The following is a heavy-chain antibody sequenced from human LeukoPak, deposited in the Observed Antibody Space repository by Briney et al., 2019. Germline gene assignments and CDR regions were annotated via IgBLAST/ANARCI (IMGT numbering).Heavy chain of an antibody. Sequence: GGSLRLSCAASGFTLNTYDMQWVRQATGKGLEWVSAISTVGDTYYPDSLKGRFTISRESAKNSLFLQIDSLTDGETGMYYCVREFGGSTFDGFDIWGQGTMVTVSS. CDR2: ISTVGDT. CDR3: VREFGGSTFDGFDI. J-gene: IGHJ3*02. D-gene: IGHD3-10*01. V-gene: IGHV3-13*01. CDR1: GFTLNTYD.